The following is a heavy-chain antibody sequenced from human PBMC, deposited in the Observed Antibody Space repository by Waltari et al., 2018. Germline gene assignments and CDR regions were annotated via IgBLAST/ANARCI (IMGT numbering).Heavy chain of an antibody. D-gene: IGHD3-3*01. CDR3: ARHGTRITMTSSFHY. CDR1: GYSLSSGYY. Sequence: QVQLQESGPGLVKPSETLSLTCVDSGYSLSSGYYWGWIRPPPGKGLERIGSIYHSGSTYYNPSLKSRVTMSIDTSRNQFSLKLTSVTAADTAVYYCARHGTRITMTSSFHYWGQGTLVTVSS. CDR2: IYHSGST. J-gene: IGHJ4*02. V-gene: IGHV4-38-2*01.